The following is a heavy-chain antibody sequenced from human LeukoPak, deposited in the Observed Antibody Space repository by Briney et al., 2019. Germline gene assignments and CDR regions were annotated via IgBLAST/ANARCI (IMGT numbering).Heavy chain of an antibody. CDR3: ARRGRRGYSGYDLLDY. V-gene: IGHV5-51*01. CDR2: IYPGDSDT. J-gene: IGHJ4*02. CDR1: GYSFTSYW. D-gene: IGHD5-12*01. Sequence: GESLKISCEGSGYSFTSYWIGWVRQMPGKGLEWMGIIYPGDSDTRYSPSFQGQVTISADKSISTAYLQWSSLKASDTAMYYCARRGRRGYSGYDLLDYWGQGTLVTVSS.